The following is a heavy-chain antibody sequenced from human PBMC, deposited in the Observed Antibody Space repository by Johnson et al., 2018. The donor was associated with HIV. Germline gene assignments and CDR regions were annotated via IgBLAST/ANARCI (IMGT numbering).Heavy chain of an antibody. V-gene: IGHV3-30*02. CDR3: AKVYGFDYGDYYDAFDI. CDR2: IRYDGSDK. Sequence: QVQLVESGGGVVQPGRSLRLSCAASGFTFSSYAMHWVRQAPGKGLEWVTFIRYDGSDKYYADSVKGRFTISRDNSKNTLYLQMNSLRAEDTAVYYCAKVYGFDYGDYYDAFDIWGQGTMVTVSS. CDR1: GFTFSSYA. D-gene: IGHD4-17*01. J-gene: IGHJ3*02.